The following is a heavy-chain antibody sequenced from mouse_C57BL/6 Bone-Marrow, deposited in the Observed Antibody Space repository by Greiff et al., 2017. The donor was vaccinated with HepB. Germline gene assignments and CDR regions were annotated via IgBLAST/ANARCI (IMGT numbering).Heavy chain of an antibody. CDR3: ARRWCYAMDY. CDR1: GFTFSDYG. CDR2: ISSGSSTI. V-gene: IGHV5-17*01. J-gene: IGHJ4*01. Sequence: EVKLVESGGGLVKPGGSLKLSCAASGFTFSDYGMHWVRQAPEKGLEWVAYISSGSSTIYYADTVKGRFTISRDNAKNTLFLQMTSLRSEDTAMYYGARRWCYAMDYWGQGTSVTVSS. D-gene: IGHD1-1*02.